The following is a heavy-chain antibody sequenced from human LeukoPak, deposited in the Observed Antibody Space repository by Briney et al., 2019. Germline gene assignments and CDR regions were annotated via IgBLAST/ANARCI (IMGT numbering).Heavy chain of an antibody. Sequence: GGSLRLSCGASGFTFSSYEMNWVRQAPGKGLEWVSYISSTGSTIYYADSVKGRFTISRDNAKNRLYVQMNSLRVEDTAVYYCATGSGLWSPDWWGQGTLVTVSS. CDR1: GFTFSSYE. CDR3: ATGSGLWSPDW. J-gene: IGHJ4*02. V-gene: IGHV3-48*03. CDR2: ISSTGSTI. D-gene: IGHD5-18*01.